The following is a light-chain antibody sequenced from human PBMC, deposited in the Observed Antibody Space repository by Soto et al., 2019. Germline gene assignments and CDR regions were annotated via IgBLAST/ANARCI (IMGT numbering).Light chain of an antibody. V-gene: IGKV3-20*01. Sequence: EIVLTQSPGTLSLSPGERATLSCRASQSVIGNYLAWYQQNPGQPPRLLIYGASSRATGIPDRFSGSGSGTDFTLTIKRLEPEDSAVYYCQQYGRSPQITFGQGTRLEIK. CDR3: QQYGRSPQIT. CDR1: QSVIGNY. J-gene: IGKJ5*01. CDR2: GAS.